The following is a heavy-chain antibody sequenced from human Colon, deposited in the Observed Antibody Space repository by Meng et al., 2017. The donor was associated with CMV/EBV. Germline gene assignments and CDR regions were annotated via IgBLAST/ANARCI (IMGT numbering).Heavy chain of an antibody. J-gene: IGHJ5*02. Sequence: SETLSLTCSVSGGSISRSSYYWDWIRQPPGKGLEWIGYIYYSGSTNYNPSLKSRVTISVDTSKNQFSLKLSSVTAADTAVYYCARVVVVPAAMGRGWFDPWGQGTLVTVSS. CDR3: ARVVVVPAAMGRGWFDP. CDR2: IYYSGST. D-gene: IGHD2-2*01. V-gene: IGHV4-61*05. CDR1: GGSISRSSYY.